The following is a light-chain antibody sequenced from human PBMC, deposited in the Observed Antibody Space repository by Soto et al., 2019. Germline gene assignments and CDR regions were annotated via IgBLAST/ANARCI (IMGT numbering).Light chain of an antibody. Sequence: EIVLTQSPGTLSLSPGERATLSCRASPSVSGSNLAWYQQKPGQAPRLVIYGASSRATGIPDRFSGSGSGTDFTLTISSLQSEDFAVYYCHQYGNWPFTFGPGTKVDIK. CDR3: HQYGNWPFT. V-gene: IGKV3-20*01. CDR1: PSVSGSN. CDR2: GAS. J-gene: IGKJ3*01.